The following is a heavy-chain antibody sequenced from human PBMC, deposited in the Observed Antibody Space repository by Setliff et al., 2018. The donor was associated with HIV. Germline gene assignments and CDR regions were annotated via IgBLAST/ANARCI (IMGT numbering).Heavy chain of an antibody. CDR3: ARGKGGLVGPAEFDY. J-gene: IGHJ4*02. CDR1: GGSFSDFY. D-gene: IGHD1-26*01. CDR2: ISYSGST. V-gene: IGHV4-34*01. Sequence: PSETLSLTCAVFGGSFSDFYWSWIRQPPGKGLEWIGEISYSGSTVYNPSLKSRVTMSVDASKNLVSLNLNSVTAADTAIYFCARGKGGLVGPAEFDYWGPGTL.